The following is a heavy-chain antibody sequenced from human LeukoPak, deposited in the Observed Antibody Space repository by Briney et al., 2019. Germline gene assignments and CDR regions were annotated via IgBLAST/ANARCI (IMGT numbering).Heavy chain of an antibody. CDR1: GGSISSSNW. J-gene: IGHJ4*02. V-gene: IGHV4-4*02. CDR3: ARVGIVATIGGTLDY. Sequence: PSETLSLTCAVSGGSISSSNWWSWVRQPPGKGLEWIGEIYHSGSTNYNPSLKSRVTISVDKSKNQFSLKLSSVTAADTAVYYCARVGIVATIGGTLDYWGQGTLVTVSS. D-gene: IGHD5-12*01. CDR2: IYHSGST.